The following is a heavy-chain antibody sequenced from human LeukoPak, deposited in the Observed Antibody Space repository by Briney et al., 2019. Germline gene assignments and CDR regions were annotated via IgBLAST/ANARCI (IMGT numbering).Heavy chain of an antibody. Sequence: GGSLRLSCAASGFTFSSYSMNWVRQAPGKGLEWVSAISGSGGSTYYADSVKGRFTISRDNSKNTLYLQMNSLRAEDTAVYYCAKDIRRGYCSSTSCYGSYFDYWGQGTLVTVSS. D-gene: IGHD2-2*01. V-gene: IGHV3-23*01. CDR1: GFTFSSYS. CDR3: AKDIRRGYCSSTSCYGSYFDY. J-gene: IGHJ4*02. CDR2: ISGSGGST.